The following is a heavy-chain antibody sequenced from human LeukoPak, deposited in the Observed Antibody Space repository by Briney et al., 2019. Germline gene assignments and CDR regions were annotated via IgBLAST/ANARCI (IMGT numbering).Heavy chain of an antibody. D-gene: IGHD6-13*01. CDR3: AKSAAGMRGFDF. J-gene: IGHJ4*02. V-gene: IGHV4-59*08. CDR2: IYYSGST. Sequence: KPSETLSLTCAVYGGSFSGYYWSWIRQPPGKGLEWIGYIYYSGSTNYNPSLKSRVTISIDTSKNQFSLQLSSVTAADTAVYYCAKSAAGMRGFDFWGQGTLVTVSS. CDR1: GGSFSGYY.